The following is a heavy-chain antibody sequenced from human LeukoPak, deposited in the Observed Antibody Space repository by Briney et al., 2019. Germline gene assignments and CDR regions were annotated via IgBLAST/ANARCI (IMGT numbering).Heavy chain of an antibody. CDR3: ARDVTMVRGVSL. CDR1: GFTFSSYN. CDR2: ISSSSSYI. Sequence: KPGGSLRLSCTASGFTFSSYNMNWVRQAPGKGLEWVSSISSSSSYIYYADSVKGRFTISRDNAKNSLYLQMNSLRAEDTAVYYCARDVTMVRGVSLWGQGTLVTVSS. J-gene: IGHJ4*02. D-gene: IGHD3-10*01. V-gene: IGHV3-21*01.